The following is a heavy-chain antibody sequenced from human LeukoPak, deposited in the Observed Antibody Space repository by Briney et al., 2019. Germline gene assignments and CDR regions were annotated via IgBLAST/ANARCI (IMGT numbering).Heavy chain of an antibody. V-gene: IGHV4-4*07. Sequence: PSETLSLTCTVSGGSISSYYWSWIRQPAGKGLEWIGRIYTSGSTNYNPSLKSRVTMSVGTSKNQFSLKLSSVTAADTAVYYCAREYSSDYAQYYYYYYGMDVWGQGTTVTVSS. CDR3: AREYSSDYAQYYYYYYGMDV. J-gene: IGHJ6*02. CDR2: IYTSGST. D-gene: IGHD4/OR15-4a*01. CDR1: GGSISSYY.